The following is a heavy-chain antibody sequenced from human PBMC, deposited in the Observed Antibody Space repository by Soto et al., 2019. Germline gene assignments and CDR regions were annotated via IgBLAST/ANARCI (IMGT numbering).Heavy chain of an antibody. CDR1: GYTFTSYG. Sequence: GASVKVSCKASGYTFTSYGISWVRQAPGQGLEWMGWISAYNGNTNYAQKLQGRVTMTTDTSTSTAYMELRSLRSDDTAVYYCARGGGITIFGVAHYYGMDVWGQGTTVTVS. CDR2: ISAYNGNT. V-gene: IGHV1-18*01. CDR3: ARGGGITIFGVAHYYGMDV. D-gene: IGHD3-3*01. J-gene: IGHJ6*02.